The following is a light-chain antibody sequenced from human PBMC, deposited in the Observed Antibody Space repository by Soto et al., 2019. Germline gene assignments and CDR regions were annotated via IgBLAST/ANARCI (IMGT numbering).Light chain of an antibody. CDR2: STK. CDR1: SGSVSTSYY. V-gene: IGLV8-61*01. CDR3: VLYMGSGISV. J-gene: IGLJ2*01. Sequence: QTVVTQEPSFSVSPGGTVTLTCGLSSGSVSTSYYPGWYRQTPGQAPRTLIYSTKTRSSGVPDRFSGSILGNKAALTITGAQADDESDYYCVLYMGSGISVFGGGTKLTVL.